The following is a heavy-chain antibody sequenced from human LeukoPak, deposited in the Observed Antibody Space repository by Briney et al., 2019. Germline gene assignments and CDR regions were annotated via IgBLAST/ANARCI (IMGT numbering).Heavy chain of an antibody. CDR3: ARGPLHYDILTGYPFDY. CDR2: IIPIFGTA. Sequence: ASVKVSCKASGGTFSSYAISWVRQAPGQGLEWMGGIIPIFGTANYAQKFQGRVTITADESTSTAYMELSSLRSEDTAVYYCARGPLHYDILTGYPFDYWGQGTLVTVSS. V-gene: IGHV1-69*13. D-gene: IGHD3-9*01. CDR1: GGTFSSYA. J-gene: IGHJ4*02.